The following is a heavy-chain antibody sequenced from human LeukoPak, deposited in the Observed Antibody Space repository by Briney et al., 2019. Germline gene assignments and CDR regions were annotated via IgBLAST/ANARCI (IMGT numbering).Heavy chain of an antibody. Sequence: GGSLRLSCAASGFTLSNYDMNWVRQAPGKGLEWVSSTSTSSRYIYYKDSVRGRFTISRDDARNSLYLEMNSLRAEDTAVYYCARADCSSSTCYLRRSWFDPWGQGTLVTVSS. CDR2: TSTSSRYI. D-gene: IGHD2-2*01. CDR3: ARADCSSSTCYLRRSWFDP. CDR1: GFTLSNYD. V-gene: IGHV3-21*01. J-gene: IGHJ5*02.